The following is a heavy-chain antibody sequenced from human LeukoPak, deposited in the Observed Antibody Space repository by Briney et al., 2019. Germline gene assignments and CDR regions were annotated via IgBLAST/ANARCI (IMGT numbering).Heavy chain of an antibody. CDR1: GFTFSSYA. CDR2: ISGSGGST. V-gene: IGHV3-23*01. D-gene: IGHD6-19*01. J-gene: IGHJ4*02. Sequence: PGGSLRLSCAASGFTFSSYAMSWVRQAPGKGLEWVSAISGSGGSTYYADSVKGRFTISRDNSKNTLYLQMNSLRAEDTAVYYCARDEYVAEASTESFMFDHWGQGILVTVSS. CDR3: ARDEYVAEASTESFMFDH.